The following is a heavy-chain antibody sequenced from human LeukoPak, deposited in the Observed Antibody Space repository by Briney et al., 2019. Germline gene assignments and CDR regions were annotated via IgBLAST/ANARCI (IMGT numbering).Heavy chain of an antibody. V-gene: IGHV3-23*01. J-gene: IGHJ4*02. D-gene: IGHD4-17*01. CDR2: ISGSGGST. CDR3: ARDGAVTNGRYFDY. Sequence: GGSLRLSCAASGFTFSSCAMSWVRQAPGKGLEWVSAISGSGGSTYYADSVKGRFTISRDNSKNTLYLQMNSLRAEDTAVYYCARDGAVTNGRYFDYWGQGTLVTVSS. CDR1: GFTFSSCA.